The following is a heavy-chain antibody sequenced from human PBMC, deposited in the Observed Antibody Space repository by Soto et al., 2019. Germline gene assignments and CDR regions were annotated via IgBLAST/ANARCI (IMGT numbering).Heavy chain of an antibody. J-gene: IGHJ5*02. Sequence: QVQLVQSGAEVKKPGSSVKVSCKACGGTFSSYAISWVRQAPGQGREWMGGIIPIFGTANYAQKFQGRVTITADESTSTAYMELSSLRSEDTAVYYCARAAHCSSTSCYSWFDPWGQGTLVTVSS. CDR3: ARAAHCSSTSCYSWFDP. CDR2: IIPIFGTA. CDR1: GGTFSSYA. D-gene: IGHD2-2*02. V-gene: IGHV1-69*01.